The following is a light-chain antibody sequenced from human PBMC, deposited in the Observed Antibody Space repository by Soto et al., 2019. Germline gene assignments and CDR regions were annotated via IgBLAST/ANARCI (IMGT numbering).Light chain of an antibody. V-gene: IGKV3-11*01. CDR3: QQRNVWPPVT. J-gene: IGKJ5*01. CDR2: GAF. Sequence: EIVLTQSPGTLSLSLGERATLSCRASPSVTNFLAWYQQKPGQAPRLLIYGAFNRATGIPARFSGSGSGTDFTLTISSLEPEDSAVYYCQQRNVWPPVTFGQGTRLENK. CDR1: PSVTNF.